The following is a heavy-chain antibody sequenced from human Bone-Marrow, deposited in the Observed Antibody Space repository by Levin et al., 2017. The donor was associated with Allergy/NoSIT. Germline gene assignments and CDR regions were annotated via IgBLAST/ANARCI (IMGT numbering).Heavy chain of an antibody. Sequence: GGSLRLSCAASEFTFSNYVMSWVRQAPGKGLEWVSGISGSGGNRYYADSVRGRFTISRDNSKNTLYLQMNSLRAEDTAIYYCVHVYNGNPRGWGQGTTVTVSS. CDR2: ISGSGGNR. V-gene: IGHV3-23*01. CDR3: VHVYNGNPRG. J-gene: IGHJ6*02. D-gene: IGHD1-14*01. CDR1: EFTFSNYV.